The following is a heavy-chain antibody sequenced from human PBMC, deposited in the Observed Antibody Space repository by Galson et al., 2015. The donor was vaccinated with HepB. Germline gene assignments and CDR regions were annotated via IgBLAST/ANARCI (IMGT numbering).Heavy chain of an antibody. J-gene: IGHJ4*02. Sequence: SLRLSCAASGFTFSSYSMNWVRQAPGKGLEWVSSISSSSSYIYYADSVKGRFTISRDNAKNSLYLQMNSLRAEDTAVYYCSCRYYDSSARRSFDYWGQGTLVTVSS. D-gene: IGHD3-22*01. CDR1: GFTFSSYS. V-gene: IGHV3-21*01. CDR2: ISSSSSYI. CDR3: SCRYYDSSARRSFDY.